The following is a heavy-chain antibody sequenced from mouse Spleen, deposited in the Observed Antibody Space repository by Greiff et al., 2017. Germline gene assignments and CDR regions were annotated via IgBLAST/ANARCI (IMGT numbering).Heavy chain of an antibody. D-gene: IGHD1-1*01. CDR1: GYTFTSYG. J-gene: IGHJ4*01. CDR2: IYPRSGNT. CDR3: AREDYGSSCLTMDY. Sequence: QVQLQQSGAELARPGASVKLSCKASGYTFTSYGISWVKQRTGQGLEWIGEIYPRSGNTYYNEKFKGKATLTADKSSSTAYMELRSLTSEDSAVYFCAREDYGSSCLTMDYWGQGTSVTVSS. V-gene: IGHV1-81*01.